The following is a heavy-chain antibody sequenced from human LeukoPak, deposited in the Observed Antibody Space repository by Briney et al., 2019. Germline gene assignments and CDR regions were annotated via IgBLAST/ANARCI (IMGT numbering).Heavy chain of an antibody. CDR3: ARHGSGWLSGSWFDP. V-gene: IGHV4-59*08. J-gene: IGHJ5*02. D-gene: IGHD6-19*01. CDR2: TYYSGST. Sequence: SETLSLTCTVSGGSISSYYWSWIRQPPGKGLEWIGYTYYSGSTNYNPSLKSRVTISVDTSKNQFSLKLSSVTAADTAVYYCARHGSGWLSGSWFDPWGQGTLVTVSS. CDR1: GGSISSYY.